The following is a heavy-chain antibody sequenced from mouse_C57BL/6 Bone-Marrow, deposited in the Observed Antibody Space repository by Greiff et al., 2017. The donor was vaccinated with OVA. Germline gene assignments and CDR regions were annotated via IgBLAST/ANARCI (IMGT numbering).Heavy chain of an antibody. V-gene: IGHV1-54*01. CDR3: ARKLRLPDYYAMDY. J-gene: IGHJ4*01. D-gene: IGHD3-2*02. CDR2: INPGSGGT. Sequence: QVQLQQSGAELVRPGTSVKVSCKASGYAFTNYLIEWVKQRPGQGLEWIGVINPGSGGTNYNEKFKGKATLTADKSSSTAYMQLSSLTSEDSAVYFCARKLRLPDYYAMDYWGQGTSVTVSS. CDR1: GYAFTNYL.